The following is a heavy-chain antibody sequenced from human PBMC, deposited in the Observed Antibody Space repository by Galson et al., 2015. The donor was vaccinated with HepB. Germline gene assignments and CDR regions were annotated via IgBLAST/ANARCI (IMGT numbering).Heavy chain of an antibody. V-gene: IGHV1-18*01. CDR2: ISAYNGNT. CDR3: ARVREPTHIGDGWFDP. Sequence: SVKVSCKASGGTFSSYGISWVRQAPGQGLEWMGWISAYNGNTNYAQKLQGRVTMTTDTSTSTAYMELRSLRSVDTAVYYCARVREPTHIGDGWFDPWGQGTLATVSS. J-gene: IGHJ5*02. CDR1: GGTFSSYG. D-gene: IGHD3-10*01.